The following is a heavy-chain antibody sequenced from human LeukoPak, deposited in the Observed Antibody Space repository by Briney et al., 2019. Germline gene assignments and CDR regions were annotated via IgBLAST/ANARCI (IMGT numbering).Heavy chain of an antibody. CDR2: ISRSGNII. CDR1: GFTFSDYN. J-gene: IGHJ4*02. D-gene: IGHD3-10*01. Sequence: GGSLRLSCAASGFTFSDYNMHWVRQVPGKGLESVSYISRSGNIIYYADSVKGRFTISRDNAKNSLYLQMNSLRADDTAIYYCARDVFYGSGSPRLDYWGQGTLVTVSS. CDR3: ARDVFYGSGSPRLDY. V-gene: IGHV3-48*01.